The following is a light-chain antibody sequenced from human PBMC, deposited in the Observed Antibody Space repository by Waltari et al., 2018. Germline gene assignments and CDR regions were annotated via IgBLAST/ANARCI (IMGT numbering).Light chain of an antibody. V-gene: IGLV3-10*01. J-gene: IGLJ1*01. Sequence: SYELTQPPSVSVSPGPAARVPSPGPELPRKSALWFQQKSGQAPRLVIYEDTKRPSEIPERFSGSSSGTVATLTITGAQVDDEADYYCYSSDTTGLRVFGSGTTVVVL. CDR2: EDT. CDR3: YSSDTTGLRV. CDR1: ELPRKS.